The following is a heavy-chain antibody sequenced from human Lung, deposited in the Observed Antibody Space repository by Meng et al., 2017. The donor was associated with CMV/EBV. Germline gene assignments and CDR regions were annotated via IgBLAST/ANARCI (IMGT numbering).Heavy chain of an antibody. J-gene: IGHJ6*02. D-gene: IGHD2-21*01. CDR1: GFTFSSYW. CDR3: ARDNSIIADYGMDV. Sequence: GGPLRLSCAASGFTFSSYWMSWVRQAPGKGLEWVANIKQDGSEKYYVDSVKGRFTISRDNAKNSLYLQMNSLRAEDTAVYYCARDNSIIADYGMDVWGQGTXVTVYS. CDR2: IKQDGSEK. V-gene: IGHV3-7*01.